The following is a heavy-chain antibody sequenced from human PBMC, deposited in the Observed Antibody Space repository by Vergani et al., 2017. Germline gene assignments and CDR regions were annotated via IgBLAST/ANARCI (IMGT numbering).Heavy chain of an antibody. CDR1: GGTFSTYA. CDR2: LIPIFGTT. V-gene: IGHV1-69*05. CDR3: ARAPFRITAAEDYAFDV. J-gene: IGHJ3*01. Sequence: QVQLVQSGAEVKKPGSSVKVSCKASGGTFSTYAISWVRQAPGQGLEWMGRLIPIFGTTNYAQNFQGRVTMTSITSIGTAYMELSGLTSDDTAVYYCARAPFRITAAEDYAFDVWGQGTLVTVSS. D-gene: IGHD6-13*01.